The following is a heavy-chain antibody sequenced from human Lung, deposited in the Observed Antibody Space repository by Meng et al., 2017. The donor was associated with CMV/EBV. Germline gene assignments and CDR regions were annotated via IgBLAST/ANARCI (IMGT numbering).Heavy chain of an antibody. CDR3: ARGHTNSGSFVGYYALDV. D-gene: IGHD1-26*01. Sequence: SETLSLTCTVSGASISSYYWSWIRQPPGRGLEWIGNIHYSGSSNYNPSLKGRVTMSVATSEDQFSLRLNSVTAADTAVYYCARGHTNSGSFVGYYALDVWXQGATVXVSS. V-gene: IGHV4-59*01. CDR1: GASISSYY. CDR2: IHYSGSS. J-gene: IGHJ6*02.